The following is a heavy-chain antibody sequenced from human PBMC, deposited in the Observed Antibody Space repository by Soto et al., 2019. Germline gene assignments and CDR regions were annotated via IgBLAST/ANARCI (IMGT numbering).Heavy chain of an antibody. CDR3: ARDGHYDSSGIMDV. Sequence: QVQLEESGPGLVKASGTLSLTCTVSGDSVSRSTWWSWVRQTPEKGLEWIGEIYQSGITHYSPSLKSLVAISIEKSKNQFSLKMTSVTAADTAVYYCARDGHYDSSGIMDVWGQGTSVTVS. D-gene: IGHD3-22*01. V-gene: IGHV4-4*02. CDR1: GDSVSRSTW. J-gene: IGHJ6*02. CDR2: IYQSGIT.